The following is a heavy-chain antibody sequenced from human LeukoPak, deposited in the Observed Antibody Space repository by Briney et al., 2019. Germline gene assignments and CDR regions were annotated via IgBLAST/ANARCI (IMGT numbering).Heavy chain of an antibody. D-gene: IGHD6-19*01. J-gene: IGHJ5*02. CDR1: GFNFYEFA. CDR3: TKEMGYSSGWDHNWFDP. Sequence: PGRSLRLSCAASGFNFYEFAMQWVRHAPGKGREGGSGISWNREDINYADVVKGRFTVSIDNAQNSLYLHLNSLRVDDTAVYYCTKEMGYSSGWDHNWFDPWGQGTLVTVSA. CDR2: ISWNREDI. V-gene: IGHV3-9*01.